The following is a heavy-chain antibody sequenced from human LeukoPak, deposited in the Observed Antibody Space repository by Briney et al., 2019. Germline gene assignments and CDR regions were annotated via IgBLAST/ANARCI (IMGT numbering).Heavy chain of an antibody. CDR3: AKVYSSTWYGSNDY. D-gene: IGHD6-13*01. CDR1: GFTFSIYS. V-gene: IGHV3-23*01. Sequence: GGSLRLSCAASGFTFSIYSMSWVRQAPGKGLEWVSVISASGGTTYYADSVKGRFTISRDKSKNTLYLQMHSLRAEDTAVYYCAKVYSSTWYGSNDYWGQGTLVTVSS. CDR2: ISASGGTT. J-gene: IGHJ4*02.